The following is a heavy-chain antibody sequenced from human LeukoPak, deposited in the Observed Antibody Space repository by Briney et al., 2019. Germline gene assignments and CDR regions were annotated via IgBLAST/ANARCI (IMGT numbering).Heavy chain of an antibody. Sequence: PGGSLRLSCAASGFTFSSYSMNWVRQAPGKGLEWVSYISSSSSTIYYADSVKGRFTISRDNAKNSLYLQMNSLRAEDTAVYYCARAQFPAGVVGSSQEDYYYDMDVWGQGTTVTVSS. CDR2: ISSSSSTI. CDR1: GFTFSSYS. CDR3: ARAQFPAGVVGSSQEDYYYDMDV. J-gene: IGHJ6*02. V-gene: IGHV3-48*01. D-gene: IGHD1-26*01.